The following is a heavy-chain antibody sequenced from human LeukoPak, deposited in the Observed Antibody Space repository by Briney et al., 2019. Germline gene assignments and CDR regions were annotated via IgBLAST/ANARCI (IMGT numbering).Heavy chain of an antibody. D-gene: IGHD3-10*01. V-gene: IGHV4-34*01. CDR3: ARRGLLWFGELLKGGFDY. CDR2: INHSGST. Sequence: NPSETLSLTCAVYGGSFSGYYWSWIRQPPGKGLEWIGEINHSGSTNYDPSLKCRVTISVDTSKNQFSLKLSSVTAADTAVYYCARRGLLWFGELLKGGFDYWGQGTLVTVSS. CDR1: GGSFSGYY. J-gene: IGHJ4*02.